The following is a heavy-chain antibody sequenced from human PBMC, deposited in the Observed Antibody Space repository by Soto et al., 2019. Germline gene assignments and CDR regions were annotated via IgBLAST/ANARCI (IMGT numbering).Heavy chain of an antibody. J-gene: IGHJ4*02. Sequence: ASVKVSCKTSGDTLRSYGFIWVRQAPGQGLEWMGWMSPNSGSTGYAPKFQDRLTTTRDTSISTAYMELSSLRSEDTAVYYCYHLNYRGQGTLVPVSS. CDR1: GDTLRSYG. CDR3: YHLNY. V-gene: IGHV1-8*02. CDR2: MSPNSGST.